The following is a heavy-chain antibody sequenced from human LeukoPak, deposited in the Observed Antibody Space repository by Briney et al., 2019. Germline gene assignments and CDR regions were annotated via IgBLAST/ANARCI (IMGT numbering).Heavy chain of an antibody. CDR1: GFTFSSYS. CDR3: ARGREILGY. D-gene: IGHD1-26*01. Sequence: GGSLRLSCAASGFTFSSYSLNWVRQAPGKGLEWVSSISSSSSYIYYADSVKGRLTISRDNAKNSLYLQMNSLRAEDTAVYYCARGREILGYWGQGTLVTVSS. J-gene: IGHJ4*02. CDR2: ISSSSSYI. V-gene: IGHV3-21*01.